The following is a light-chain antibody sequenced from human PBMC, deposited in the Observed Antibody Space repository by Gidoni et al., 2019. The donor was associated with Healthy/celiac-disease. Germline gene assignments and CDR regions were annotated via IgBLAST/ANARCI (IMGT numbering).Light chain of an antibody. CDR1: QSVLYSSNNKSY. CDR2: WAS. CDR3: QQYYSTPYT. V-gene: IGKV4-1*01. Sequence: LGERATINCKSSQSVLYSSNNKSYLAWYQQKPGQPPKLLIYWASTRESGVPDRFSGSGSGTDFTLTISSLQAEDVAVYYCQQYYSTPYTFGQGTKLEIK. J-gene: IGKJ2*01.